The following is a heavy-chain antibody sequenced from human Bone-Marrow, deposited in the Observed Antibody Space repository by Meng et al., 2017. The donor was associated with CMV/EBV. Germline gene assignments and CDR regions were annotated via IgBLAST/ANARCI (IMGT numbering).Heavy chain of an antibody. D-gene: IGHD2-15*01. V-gene: IGHV4-59*02. CDR2: IYYSGST. CDR3: AGDSRYCSGGSCRPGVGY. Sequence: SETLSLTCTVSAGSVSSYYWSWIRQPPGKGLEWIGYIYYSGSTNYNPFLKRRVTITVDTSKNQFSLKVSSVTAADTAVYYCAGDSRYCSGGSCRPGVGYWSKGTRVTVSS. J-gene: IGHJ4*02. CDR1: AGSVSSYY.